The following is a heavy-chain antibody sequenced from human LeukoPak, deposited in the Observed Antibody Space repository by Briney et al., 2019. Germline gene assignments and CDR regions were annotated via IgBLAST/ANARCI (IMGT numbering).Heavy chain of an antibody. CDR1: GFTFSSYA. Sequence: PGGSLRLSCAASGFTFSSYAMTWVRQAPGKGLEWVSVISGSGGSPYYADSVKGRFTISTDNSKNTLYLQLNSLRAEDTAVYYCAKDQDGDYVGPDDAFDIWGQGTMVTVSS. CDR3: AKDQDGDYVGPDDAFDI. V-gene: IGHV3-23*01. D-gene: IGHD4-17*01. CDR2: ISGSGGSP. J-gene: IGHJ3*02.